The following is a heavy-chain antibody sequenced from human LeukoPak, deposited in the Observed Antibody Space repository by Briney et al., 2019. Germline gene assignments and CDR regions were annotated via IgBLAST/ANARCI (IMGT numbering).Heavy chain of an antibody. Sequence: GESLKISCKGSGYTFSNYWIAWVRQMPGKGQECMGIIYPDDSDTRYSPSFQGQVTISADASISTAYLQWSSLKASDTAMYYCARPKTPESQDAFEVWGQGTLVTVSS. CDR2: IYPDDSDT. CDR3: ARPKTPESQDAFEV. CDR1: GYTFSNYW. V-gene: IGHV5-51*01. J-gene: IGHJ4*02. D-gene: IGHD3-9*01.